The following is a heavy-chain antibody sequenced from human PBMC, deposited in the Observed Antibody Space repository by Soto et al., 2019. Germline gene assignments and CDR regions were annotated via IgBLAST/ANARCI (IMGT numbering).Heavy chain of an antibody. Sequence: ASVKVSCKASGHTFTNCAIHWVRQAPGQRLEWMGLINAGNGDTQYSQSFLGRISISKDTLYLQMNNLRVEDTALYYCAKEMGARKPFDYWGQGTLVTISS. CDR3: AKEMGARKPFDY. CDR2: INAGNGDT. J-gene: IGHJ4*02. D-gene: IGHD1-26*01. V-gene: IGHV1-3*01. CDR1: GHTFTNCA.